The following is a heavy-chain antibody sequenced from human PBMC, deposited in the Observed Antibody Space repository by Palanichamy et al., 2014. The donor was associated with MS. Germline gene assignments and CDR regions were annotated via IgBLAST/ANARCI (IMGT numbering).Heavy chain of an antibody. CDR2: INHSGST. V-gene: IGHV4-34*01. D-gene: IGHD2-8*01. J-gene: IGHJ4*02. Sequence: QVQLQQWGAGLLKPSETLSLTCAVYGGSFSGYYWSWIRQPPGKGLEWIGEINHSGSTNYNPSLKSRVTISVDTSKNQFSLKLSSVTAADTAVYYCARGRRRGVIVGPDVLNYWGQGTLVTVSS. CDR1: GGSFSGYY. CDR3: ARGRRRGVIVGPDVLNY.